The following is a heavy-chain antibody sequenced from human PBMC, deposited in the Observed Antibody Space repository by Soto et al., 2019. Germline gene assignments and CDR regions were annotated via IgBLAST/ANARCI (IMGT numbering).Heavy chain of an antibody. Sequence: EVQLVESGGGLVKPGGSLRLSCAASGFTFSSYSMNWVRQAPGKGLEWVSSISSSSSYIYYADSVKGRFTISRDNAKNSLYLQMNSVRAGDTAVYYCARDAYCGGDCWGGFDIWGQGTMVTVSS. CDR1: GFTFSSYS. J-gene: IGHJ3*02. V-gene: IGHV3-21*01. CDR3: ARDAYCGGDCWGGFDI. D-gene: IGHD2-21*02. CDR2: ISSSSSYI.